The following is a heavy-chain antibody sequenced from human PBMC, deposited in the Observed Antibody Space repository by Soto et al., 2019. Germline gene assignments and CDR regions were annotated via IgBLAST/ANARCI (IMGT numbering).Heavy chain of an antibody. CDR2: ISAYNGNT. CDR3: ARLTNRLLEVAFDV. J-gene: IGHJ3*01. Sequence: ASVKVSCKASGYTFTRYGISWVRQAPGQGLEWMGWISAYNGNTNYAQKLQGRVTMTTDTSTSTAYMELGSLRSDDTAVYYCARLTNRLLEVAFDVWGQGTMVTVSS. CDR1: GYTFTRYG. V-gene: IGHV1-18*01. D-gene: IGHD2-21*01.